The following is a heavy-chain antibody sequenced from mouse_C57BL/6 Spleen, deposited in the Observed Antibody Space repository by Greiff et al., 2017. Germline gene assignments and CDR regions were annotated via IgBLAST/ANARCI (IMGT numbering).Heavy chain of an antibody. CDR3: ARNDYGSSYDAMDY. CDR1: GFSLTGYG. J-gene: IGHJ4*01. Sequence: VQLQQSGPGLVQPSQCLSITCTVSGFSLTGYGVHWVRQSPGKGLEWLGVIWRGGSKDKNEAYGDGLGTSKENSKRQVFFKMNSLLADDTAIYYCARNDYGSSYDAMDYWGQGTSVTVSS. D-gene: IGHD1-1*01. V-gene: IGHV2-2*01. CDR2: IWRGGSK.